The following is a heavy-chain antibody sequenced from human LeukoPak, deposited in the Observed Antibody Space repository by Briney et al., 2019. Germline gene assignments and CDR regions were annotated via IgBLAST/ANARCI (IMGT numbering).Heavy chain of an antibody. D-gene: IGHD3-9*01. CDR3: ARSFARDSYILTGYDIAEY. V-gene: IGHV1-2*02. CDR1: GYTFTGYY. J-gene: IGHJ4*02. Sequence: GASVKVSCKASGYTFTGYYMHWVRQAPGQGLEWMGWINPNSGGTYYAQKFQGRVTMTRDTSISTAYMELSRLRSDDTAMYYCARSFARDSYILTGYDIAEYWGQGTLVTVSS. CDR2: INPNSGGT.